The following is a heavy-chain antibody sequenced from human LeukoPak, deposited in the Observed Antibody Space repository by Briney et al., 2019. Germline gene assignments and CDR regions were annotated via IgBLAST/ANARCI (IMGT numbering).Heavy chain of an antibody. CDR1: GGTFSSYA. Sequence: SVKVSCKASGGTFSSYAISWVRQAPGQGLEWMGGIIPIFGTANYAQKFQGRVTITADESTSTAYMELSSLRSEDTAVYYCARDWTGIAARPGFDPWGQGPWSPSPQ. CDR2: IIPIFGTA. CDR3: ARDWTGIAARPGFDP. J-gene: IGHJ5*02. V-gene: IGHV1-69*13. D-gene: IGHD6-6*01.